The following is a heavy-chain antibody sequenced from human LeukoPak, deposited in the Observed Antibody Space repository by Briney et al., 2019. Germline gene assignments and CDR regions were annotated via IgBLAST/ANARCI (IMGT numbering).Heavy chain of an antibody. D-gene: IGHD4-23*01. J-gene: IGHJ5*01. CDR3: ARMDLYGGYSIGFDS. V-gene: IGHV1-2*02. CDR2: INPNIGDT. CDR1: GYTFTGYF. Sequence: ASVKVSCKASGYTFTGYFMHWGRQAPGQGLQWMGWINPNIGDTHYAQKFRGRVTMTRDTSISTVYMELSRLTSDDTAVYYCARMDLYGGYSIGFDSWGQGTLVIVSS.